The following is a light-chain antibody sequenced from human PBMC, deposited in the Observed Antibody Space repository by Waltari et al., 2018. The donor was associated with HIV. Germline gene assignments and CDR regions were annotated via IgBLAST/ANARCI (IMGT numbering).Light chain of an antibody. CDR3: EVWDSGSDHVV. V-gene: IGLV3-21*02. CDR1: NIGFKS. CDR2: DNK. Sequence: SYVLTQPPSVSVDPGQTARIACGGHNIGFKSDHWYQQRPGQAPVMVVYDNKDRPSGISERFSGSNSGSTATLSISRVEAGDEADYYCEVWDSGSDHVVFGGGTKLTVL. J-gene: IGLJ2*01.